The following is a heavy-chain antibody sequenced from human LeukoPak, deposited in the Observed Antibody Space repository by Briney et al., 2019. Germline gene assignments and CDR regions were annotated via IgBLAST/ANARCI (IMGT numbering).Heavy chain of an antibody. Sequence: GESLKISRKGSGYTFSSYWIGWVRQMPGKGLEWMGIIYPGDSDTRYSPSFQGQVTISADKSISTAYLQWSSLKASDTAMYYCARRSDSGSYFWYDAFDIWGQGTMVTVSS. J-gene: IGHJ3*02. CDR3: ARRSDSGSYFWYDAFDI. CDR2: IYPGDSDT. CDR1: GYTFSSYW. D-gene: IGHD1-26*01. V-gene: IGHV5-51*01.